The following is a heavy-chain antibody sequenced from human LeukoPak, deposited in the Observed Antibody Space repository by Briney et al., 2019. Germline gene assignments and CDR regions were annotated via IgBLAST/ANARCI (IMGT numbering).Heavy chain of an antibody. J-gene: IGHJ5*01. CDR1: GFIFRNYA. V-gene: IGHV3-23*01. CDR2: LRGDGST. Sequence: PGGSLRLSCAASGFIFRNYAMSWVRQGPARGLEWVSSLRGDGSTFYADSVKGRFTLSRDDSRNTVYLQLNNLRVEDTAVYYCSKDPNGDYIGAFDSWGQGTLVTVSS. D-gene: IGHD4-17*01. CDR3: SKDPNGDYIGAFDS.